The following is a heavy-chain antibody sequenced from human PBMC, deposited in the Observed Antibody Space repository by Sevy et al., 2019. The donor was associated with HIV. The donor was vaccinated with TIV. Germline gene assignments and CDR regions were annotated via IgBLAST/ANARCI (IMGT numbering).Heavy chain of an antibody. CDR1: GGDFNNNA. V-gene: IGHV1-69*13. CDR3: ARIADTLRFCSSTSCYFNWFDS. Sequence: ASVKVSCKASGGDFNNNAITWVRQAPGQGLEWMGGVIPISGTAKYSLRFQGRVTIIADESTSTTYMELSSLRSEDTAVYFCARIADTLRFCSSTSCYFNWFDSWGQGTLVTVSS. D-gene: IGHD2-2*01. J-gene: IGHJ5*01. CDR2: VIPISGTA.